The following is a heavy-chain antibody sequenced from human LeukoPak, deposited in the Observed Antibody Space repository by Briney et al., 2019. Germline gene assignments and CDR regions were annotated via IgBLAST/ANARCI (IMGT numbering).Heavy chain of an antibody. J-gene: IGHJ4*02. V-gene: IGHV1-2*02. CDR3: ARDLRGFGDYFDY. CDR1: GYTFSDYC. D-gene: IGHD3-10*01. Sequence: ASVNVSCRASGYTFSDYCVYWVRQAPGQGLEWMGWINPASGGTNYAPKFQGRVTMTRDTSISTAYMELNRLPSDDTAVYYCARDLRGFGDYFDYWGQGTLVTVSS. CDR2: INPASGGT.